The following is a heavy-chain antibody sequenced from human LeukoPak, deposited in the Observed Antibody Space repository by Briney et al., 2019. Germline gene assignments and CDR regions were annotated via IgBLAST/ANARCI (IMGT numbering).Heavy chain of an antibody. Sequence: GGSLRLSCAASGFTFSSYGMSWVRQAPGKGLEWVSSITSGSSYIYSPDSLKGRFTISRDNAKNSLYLQMNYLRGEDTAVYYCAGGATPGRYHFDYWGQGTLVTVSS. V-gene: IGHV3-21*01. J-gene: IGHJ4*02. D-gene: IGHD1-14*01. CDR2: ITSGSSYI. CDR3: AGGATPGRYHFDY. CDR1: GFTFSSYG.